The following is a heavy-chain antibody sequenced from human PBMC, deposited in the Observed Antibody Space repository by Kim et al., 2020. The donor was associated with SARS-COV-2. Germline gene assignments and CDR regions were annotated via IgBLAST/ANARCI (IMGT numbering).Heavy chain of an antibody. CDR1: GYTFTSYD. Sequence: ASVKVSCKASGYTFTSYDINWVRQATGQGLEWMGWMNPNSGNTGYAQKFQGRVTMTRNTSISTAYMELSSLRSEDTAVYYCARGLNARDYYDSSGLDYWGQGTLVTVSS. CDR3: ARGLNARDYYDSSGLDY. CDR2: MNPNSGNT. J-gene: IGHJ4*02. D-gene: IGHD3-22*01. V-gene: IGHV1-8*01.